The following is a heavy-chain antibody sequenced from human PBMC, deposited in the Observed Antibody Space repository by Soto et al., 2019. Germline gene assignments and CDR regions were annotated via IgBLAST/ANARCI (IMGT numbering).Heavy chain of an antibody. CDR3: ARDGTKTLRDWFDP. Sequence: SETLSLTCTVSGASISCFYWSWIRKSAGKGLEWIGRIYATGTTDYNPSLKSRVMMSVDTSKKQFSLKLRSVTAADTAVYYCARDGTKTLRDWFDPWGQGISVTVPS. J-gene: IGHJ5*02. CDR2: IYATGTT. V-gene: IGHV4-4*07. D-gene: IGHD1-1*01. CDR1: GASISCFY.